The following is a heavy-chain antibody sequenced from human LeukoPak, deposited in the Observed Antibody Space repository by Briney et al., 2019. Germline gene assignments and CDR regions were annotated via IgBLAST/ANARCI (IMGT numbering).Heavy chain of an antibody. CDR3: AKDLKGVAPTVTTFDY. CDR2: ISGSGGST. D-gene: IGHD4-17*01. Sequence: GGSLRLSCAASGFTFSSYAMSWVRQAPGKGLEWVSDISGSGGSTYYADSVKGRFTISRDNSKNTLYLQMNSLRAEDTAVYYCAKDLKGVAPTVTTFDYWGQGTLVTVSS. V-gene: IGHV3-23*01. CDR1: GFTFSSYA. J-gene: IGHJ4*02.